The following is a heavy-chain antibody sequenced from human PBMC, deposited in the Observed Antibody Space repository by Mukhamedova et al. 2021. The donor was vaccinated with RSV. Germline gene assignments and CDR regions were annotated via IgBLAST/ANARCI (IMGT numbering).Heavy chain of an antibody. CDR3: ASYVDCSSYSCYYGWVSVY. CDR2: ISSSSSYI. J-gene: IGHJ4*02. V-gene: IGHV3-21*04. D-gene: IGHD2-2*01. Sequence: NWVRQAPGKGLEWVSSISSSSSYIYYADSVKGRFTISRDNAKNSLYLQMNSLRAEDTAVYYCASYVDCSSYSCYYGWVSVYWGQ.